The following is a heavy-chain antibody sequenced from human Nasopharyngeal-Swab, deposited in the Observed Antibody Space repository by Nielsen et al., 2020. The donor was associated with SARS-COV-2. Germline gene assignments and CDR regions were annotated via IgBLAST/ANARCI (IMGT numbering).Heavy chain of an antibody. J-gene: IGHJ4*02. CDR2: LYWDDDN. V-gene: IGHV2-5*02. CDR3: VHSSGWRLDY. Sequence: RQAPGKALEWLALLYWDDDNRHSPSLKSRITITKDTSKNQVVLTMTNMDPVDTATYYCVHSSGWRLDYWGQGTLVTVSS. D-gene: IGHD6-19*01.